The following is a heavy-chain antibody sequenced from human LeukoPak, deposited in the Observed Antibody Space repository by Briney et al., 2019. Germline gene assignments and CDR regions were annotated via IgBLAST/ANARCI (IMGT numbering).Heavy chain of an antibody. CDR1: GFTFSSYA. CDR3: AKADYRNYCRYYFDY. V-gene: IGHV3-23*01. CDR2: ISGSGGST. D-gene: IGHD4-4*01. Sequence: PGGSLRLSCAASGFTFSSYAMSWVRQAPGKGLEWVSAISGSGGSTYYADSVKGRFTISRDNSKNTLYLQMNSLRAEDTAVYYCAKADYRNYCRYYFDYWGQGTLVTVSS. J-gene: IGHJ4*02.